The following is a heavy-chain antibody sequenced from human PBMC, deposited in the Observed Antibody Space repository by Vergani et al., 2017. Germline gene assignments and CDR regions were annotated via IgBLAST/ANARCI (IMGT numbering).Heavy chain of an antibody. J-gene: IGHJ4*02. CDR1: GFTFKSYT. D-gene: IGHD1-26*01. Sequence: VQLEESGGGVVQPGRSLRLSCAGSGFTFKSYTMNWVRQAPGKGLEWVSSISSSSSYIYYADSVKGRFTISRDNAKNSLYLQMNSLRAEDTAVYYCALGGIVGATSPFDYWGQGTLVTVSS. CDR2: ISSSSSYI. V-gene: IGHV3-21*01. CDR3: ALGGIVGATSPFDY.